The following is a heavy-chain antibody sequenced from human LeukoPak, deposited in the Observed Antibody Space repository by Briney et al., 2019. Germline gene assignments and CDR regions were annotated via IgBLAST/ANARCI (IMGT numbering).Heavy chain of an antibody. CDR1: GFTFSSYG. CDR3: AKDLGRSGWSDFDY. CDR2: ISGSGGST. Sequence: TGGSLRLSCAASGFTFSSYGMSWVRQAPGKGLEWVSGISGSGGSTYYADSVKGRFTISRDNSKNTLYLQMNSLRAEDTAVYYCAKDLGRSGWSDFDYWGQGTLVTVSS. D-gene: IGHD6-19*01. J-gene: IGHJ4*02. V-gene: IGHV3-23*01.